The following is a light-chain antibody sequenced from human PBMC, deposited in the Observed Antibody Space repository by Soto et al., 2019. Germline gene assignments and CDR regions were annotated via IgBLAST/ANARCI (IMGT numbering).Light chain of an antibody. CDR2: AAS. CDR1: QGIRDG. Sequence: AIQMTQSPSSLSASVGDRVTITCRASQGIRDGLGWYQQKAGKAPNLLISAASRLQSGVPSRFSGSGSGTDFTLTISSLQPEDFATYYCLQDYDYPRTFGQGTKVDIK. J-gene: IGKJ1*01. CDR3: LQDYDYPRT. V-gene: IGKV1-6*01.